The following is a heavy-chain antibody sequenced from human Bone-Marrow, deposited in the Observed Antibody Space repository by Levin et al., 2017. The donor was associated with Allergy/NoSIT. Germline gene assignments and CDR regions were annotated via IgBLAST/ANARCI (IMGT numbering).Heavy chain of an antibody. CDR3: ARGGVGRNWFDP. J-gene: IGHJ5*02. D-gene: IGHD3-16*01. CDR1: GYFIGSDYY. V-gene: IGHV4-38-2*01. CDR2: VYHTGRA. Sequence: SETLSLTCAVSGYFIGSDYYWGWIRQPPGKGLEWIGSVYHTGRAYFNPSLESRAIVSLDTSKNQFSLRLTSVTAADTAIYYCARGGVGRNWFDPWGQGTLVTVSS.